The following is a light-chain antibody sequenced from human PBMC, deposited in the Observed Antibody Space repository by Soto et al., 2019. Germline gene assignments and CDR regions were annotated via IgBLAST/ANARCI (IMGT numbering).Light chain of an antibody. V-gene: IGLV2-23*01. CDR3: CSYAGSSTSVI. Sequence: QSVLTQPASVSGSPGQSITISCTGTSSDVGRYNLVSWYQQHPGKAPKLMIYEGSKRPSGVSNRFSGSKSGNTASLTISGLQADDEADYYCCSYAGSSTSVIFGGGTKVTVL. CDR1: SSDVGRYNL. J-gene: IGLJ2*01. CDR2: EGS.